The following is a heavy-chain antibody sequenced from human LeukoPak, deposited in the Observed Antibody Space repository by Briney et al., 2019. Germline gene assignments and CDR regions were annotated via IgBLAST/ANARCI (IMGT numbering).Heavy chain of an antibody. J-gene: IGHJ4*02. V-gene: IGHV4-59*11. Sequence: PSETLSLTCTVSGDSISSHFWSWIRQTPGKGLEWIGYIYYSGSTNYNPSLKSRVTISVDTSKNQFSLKLSSVTAADTAVFYCARGHLALDSWGQGTLVTVSS. CDR3: ARGHLALDS. CDR1: GDSISSHF. CDR2: IYYSGST.